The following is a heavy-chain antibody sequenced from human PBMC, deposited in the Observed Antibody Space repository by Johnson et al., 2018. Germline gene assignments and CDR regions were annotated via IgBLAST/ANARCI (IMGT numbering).Heavy chain of an antibody. J-gene: IGHJ6*03. CDR1: GFTLSSYW. CDR3: ARDAGTKGYYYVDV. V-gene: IGHV3-7*01. Sequence: VQLVESGGGLVQPGGSLRLSCAASGFTLSSYWMSWVRQAPGTGLEWVANIKPDGSEKYFVVSVKGRFTISRDNAKDSLFLQMNIRRAEDSAVYYCARDAGTKGYYYVDVWGKGTTVTVSS. CDR2: IKPDGSEK.